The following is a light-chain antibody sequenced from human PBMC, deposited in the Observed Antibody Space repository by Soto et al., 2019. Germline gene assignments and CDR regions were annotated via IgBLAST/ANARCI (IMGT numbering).Light chain of an antibody. CDR3: QQYQSWPLT. V-gene: IGKV3-15*01. CDR2: ESS. J-gene: IGKJ4*01. Sequence: EIVMTQSPATLSLSPGERATLSCRASQSVYSNLAWYQQKPGQTPRLLIYESSTRATDIPARFSGGGSGTEFTLTISSLQSEDFADYFCQQYQSWPLTFGGGTKVEIK. CDR1: QSVYSN.